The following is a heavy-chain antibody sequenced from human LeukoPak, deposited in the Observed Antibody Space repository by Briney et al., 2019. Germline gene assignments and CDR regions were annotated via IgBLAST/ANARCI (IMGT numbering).Heavy chain of an antibody. D-gene: IGHD6-13*01. CDR1: GYTFTSYD. CDR3: TRGPSQQQLVLGYWSDP. V-gene: IGHV1-8*01. CDR2: MNPNSGNT. Sequence: ASVKVSCEASGYTFTSYDINWVRQATGQGLEWMGWMNPNSGNTGYAQKFQGRVTMTKNTSISTAYMELTSLRSEDTAVYYCTRGPSQQQLVLGYWSDPWGQGTLVTVSS. J-gene: IGHJ5*02.